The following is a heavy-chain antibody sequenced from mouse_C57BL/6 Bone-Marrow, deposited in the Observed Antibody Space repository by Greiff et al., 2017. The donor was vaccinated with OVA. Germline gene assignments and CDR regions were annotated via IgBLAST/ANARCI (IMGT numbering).Heavy chain of an antibody. Sequence: QVQLKESGAELARPGASVKLSCKASGYTFTSYGISWVKQRTGQGLEWIGEIYPRSGNTYYNEKFKGKATLTADKSSSTAYMELRSLTSEDSAVYFCAREEVWLRGRYYYAMDYWGQGTSVTVSS. J-gene: IGHJ4*01. V-gene: IGHV1-81*01. D-gene: IGHD2-2*01. CDR3: AREEVWLRGRYYYAMDY. CDR2: IYPRSGNT. CDR1: GYTFTSYG.